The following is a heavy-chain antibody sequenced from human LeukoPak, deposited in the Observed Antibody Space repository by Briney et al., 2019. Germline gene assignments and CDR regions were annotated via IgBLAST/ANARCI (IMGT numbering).Heavy chain of an antibody. CDR1: GYTFTSYD. V-gene: IGHV1-8*01. Sequence: ASVKVSCKASGYTFTSYDINWVRQATGRGLEWMGWMNPNSGNTGYAQKFQGRVTMTRNTSISTAYMELSSLRSEDTAVYYCARMRTMVRGVIGYWGQGTLVTVSS. D-gene: IGHD3-10*01. J-gene: IGHJ4*02. CDR2: MNPNSGNT. CDR3: ARMRTMVRGVIGY.